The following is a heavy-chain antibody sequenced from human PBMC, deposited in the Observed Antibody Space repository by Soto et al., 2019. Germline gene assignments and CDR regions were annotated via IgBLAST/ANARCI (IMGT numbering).Heavy chain of an antibody. CDR2: ISGSGYRT. Sequence: EVQLLESGEDLVQPGGSLRLSCAASGFTFSSYAMSWVRQAPGKGLEWVLSISGSGYRTYYADSLKGRLTISRDDSKITLYLQMNCLRAEDAAVYYCASNDDYGDYLFDYWGQGTLVTVSS. D-gene: IGHD4-17*01. V-gene: IGHV3-23*01. CDR3: ASNDDYGDYLFDY. CDR1: GFTFSSYA. J-gene: IGHJ4*02.